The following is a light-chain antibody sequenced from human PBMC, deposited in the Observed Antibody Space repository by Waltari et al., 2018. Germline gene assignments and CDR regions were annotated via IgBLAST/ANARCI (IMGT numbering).Light chain of an antibody. CDR1: QSVKNN. J-gene: IGKJ4*01. Sequence: DIQLTQSPSTLSASVGDRVTITCRASQSVKNNLAWYQQKPGKAPKVLIHKASRLESGVPSRFSGSGSGAEFTLTISSLQPDDFATYYCQQYDSLPVALGGGTKVEIK. CDR3: QQYDSLPVA. V-gene: IGKV1-5*03. CDR2: KAS.